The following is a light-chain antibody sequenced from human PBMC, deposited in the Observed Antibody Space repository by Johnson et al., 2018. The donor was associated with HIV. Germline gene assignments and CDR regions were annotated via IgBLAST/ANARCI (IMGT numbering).Light chain of an antibody. CDR1: SSTIGNNF. CDR2: KDN. CDR3: GTWDSSLSTGGV. Sequence: QSVLTQPPSVSAAPGQKVTISCSGSSSTIGNNFVSWYQVLPGTAPKLLIYKDNERPSGIPDRFSGSKPGTSATLGINGLQTGDQATYYCGTWDSSLSTGGVFGTGTKVTVL. V-gene: IGLV1-51*02. J-gene: IGLJ1*01.